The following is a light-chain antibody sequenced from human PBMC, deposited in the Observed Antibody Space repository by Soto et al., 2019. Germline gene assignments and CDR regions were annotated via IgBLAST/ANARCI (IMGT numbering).Light chain of an antibody. Sequence: ETVLTQSPSTLSLSPGERVTLSCRASQSVSSSYLAWYQQKPGQAPRLLIYGASRRATDIPDSFSGSGSGTGFTLTISRLEPEDFAVYYCQQYGRSPWTFGQGTKVEIK. J-gene: IGKJ1*01. CDR1: QSVSSSY. CDR3: QQYGRSPWT. CDR2: GAS. V-gene: IGKV3-20*01.